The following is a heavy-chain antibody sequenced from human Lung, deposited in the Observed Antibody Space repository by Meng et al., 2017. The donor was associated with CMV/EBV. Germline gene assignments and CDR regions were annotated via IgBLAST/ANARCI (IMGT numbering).Heavy chain of an antibody. CDR1: FNNYG. J-gene: IGHJ4*02. V-gene: IGHV1-18*04. CDR3: ARVVVHYYARGDNADYSDY. Sequence: FNNYGLIWVRQAPGKGLAWVGGISAYSGNTNYAQKIQDRVTMTTHTSSNTAYMELRSLRSDDTAIYYCARVVVHYYARGDNADYSDYWGQGTLVTVSS. CDR2: ISAYSGNT. D-gene: IGHD3-10*02.